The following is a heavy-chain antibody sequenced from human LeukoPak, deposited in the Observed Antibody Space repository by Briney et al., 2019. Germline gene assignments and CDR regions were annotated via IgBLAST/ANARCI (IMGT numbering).Heavy chain of an antibody. J-gene: IGHJ4*02. V-gene: IGHV4-59*08. D-gene: IGHD5-12*01. CDR1: GGSISSYD. CDR3: ARSDIVATIGV. Sequence: SETLSLTCTVSGGSISSYDGSWIRQPPGQGLEWIGYIFNSASTNYTPSLKSRVTISLDTSKNQFSLKLSSVTAADTAVYYCARSDIVATIGVWGQGTLVTASS. CDR2: IFNSAST.